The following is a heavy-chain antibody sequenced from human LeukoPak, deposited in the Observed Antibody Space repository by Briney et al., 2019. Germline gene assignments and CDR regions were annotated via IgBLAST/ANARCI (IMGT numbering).Heavy chain of an antibody. CDR1: GFTFSSYS. V-gene: IGHV3-21*01. CDR2: ISSSSSYI. D-gene: IGHD3-10*01. J-gene: IGHJ4*02. CDR3: ARDGWFGELLSYYFDY. Sequence: GESLRLSWAASGFTFSSYSMNWVRQAPGKGLEWVSSISSSSSYIYYADSVKGRFTISRDNAKNSLYLQMNSLRAEDTAVYYCARDGWFGELLSYYFDYWGQGTLVTVSS.